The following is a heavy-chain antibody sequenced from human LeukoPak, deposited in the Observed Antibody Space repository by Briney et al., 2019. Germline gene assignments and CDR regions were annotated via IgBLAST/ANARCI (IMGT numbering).Heavy chain of an antibody. Sequence: SETRSLTCTVSGGSISSYYWSWIRQPPGKGLEWIGYIYYSGSTNYNPSLKSRVTISIDTSKNQFSLKLSSVTAADTAVYYCARWTTVTHDYWGQGTLVTVSS. CDR2: IYYSGST. J-gene: IGHJ4*02. CDR1: GGSISSYY. CDR3: ARWTTVTHDY. V-gene: IGHV4-59*08. D-gene: IGHD4-17*01.